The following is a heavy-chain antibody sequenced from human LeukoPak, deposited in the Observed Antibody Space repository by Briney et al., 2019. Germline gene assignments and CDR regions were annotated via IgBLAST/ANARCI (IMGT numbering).Heavy chain of an antibody. CDR1: GFTFSSYA. V-gene: IGHV3-23*01. Sequence: GGSLRLSCAASGFTFSSYAMSWFRQAPGKGLEWVSAISGSGGSTYYADSVKGRFTISRDNSKNTLYLQMNSLRAEDTAVYYCAKARAVYCSGGSCYHPDYFDYWGQGTLVTVSS. CDR3: AKARAVYCSGGSCYHPDYFDY. D-gene: IGHD2-15*01. J-gene: IGHJ4*02. CDR2: ISGSGGST.